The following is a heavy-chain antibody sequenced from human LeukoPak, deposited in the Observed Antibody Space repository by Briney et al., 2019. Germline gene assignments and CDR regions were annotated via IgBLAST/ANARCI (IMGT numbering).Heavy chain of an antibody. CDR1: GYDFTSSH. D-gene: IGHD5-18*01. J-gene: IGHJ4*02. CDR2: INPSSGGT. V-gene: IGHV1-46*01. CDR3: ARMGRTAMAPDF. Sequence: ASVKVSCKASGYDFTSSHMHWVRLAPGQGLEWMGIINPSSGGTSYAQKFRPRVTMTSDTSANSFFMELSSLTSDDTAMYYCARMGRTAMAPDFWGQGTLVTVSS.